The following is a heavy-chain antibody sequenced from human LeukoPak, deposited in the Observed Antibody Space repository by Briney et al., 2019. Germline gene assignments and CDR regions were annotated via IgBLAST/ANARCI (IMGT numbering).Heavy chain of an antibody. CDR3: ARAHGSGSYYNNWFDP. Sequence: SQTLSLTCAASGGSISSGGYSWSWIRHPPGKGLEWIGYIYHSGSTYYNPSLKSRVTISVDRPKNQFSLKLSSVTAADTAVYYCARAHGSGSYYNNWFDPWGQGTLVTVSS. V-gene: IGHV4-30-2*01. D-gene: IGHD3-10*01. J-gene: IGHJ5*02. CDR1: GGSISSGGYS. CDR2: IYHSGST.